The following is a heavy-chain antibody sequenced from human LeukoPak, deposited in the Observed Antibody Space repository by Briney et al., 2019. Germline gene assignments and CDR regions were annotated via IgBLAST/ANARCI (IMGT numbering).Heavy chain of an antibody. V-gene: IGHV3-30*14. CDR2: ISHDGSNK. D-gene: IGHD3-22*01. J-gene: IGHJ4*02. CDR3: ARGYSSGYYYKG. Sequence: PGGSLRLSCAASGFTFSSYAMHWVRQAPGKGLEWVAVISHDGSNKYYADSVKGRFTISRDNSKNTLYLQMNSLRAEDTAVYYCARGYSSGYYYKGWGQGTLVTVSS. CDR1: GFTFSSYA.